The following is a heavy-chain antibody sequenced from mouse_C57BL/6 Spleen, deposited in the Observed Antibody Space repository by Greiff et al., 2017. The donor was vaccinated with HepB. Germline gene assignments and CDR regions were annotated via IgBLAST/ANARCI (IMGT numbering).Heavy chain of an antibody. D-gene: IGHD3-2*02. CDR3: ARLKGDSSGYPYFDY. J-gene: IGHJ2*01. V-gene: IGHV1-22*01. Sequence: VQLQQSGPELVKPGASVKMSCKASGYTFTDYNMHWVKQSHGKSLEWIGYINPNNGGTSYNQKFKGKATLTVNKSSSTAYMELRSLTSEDSAVYYCARLKGDSSGYPYFDYWGQGTTLTVSS. CDR2: INPNNGGT. CDR1: GYTFTDYN.